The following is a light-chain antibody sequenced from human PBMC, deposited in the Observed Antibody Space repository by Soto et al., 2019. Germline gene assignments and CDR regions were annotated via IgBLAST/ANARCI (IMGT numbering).Light chain of an antibody. Sequence: ESVLTQSPGTLSLSPGERATLACRASQSVTNNYLAWYQQKPGQAPRLLVHGASNRATGNPDRCSGSGSVRDFTLTISRLEPEDFAVYSWQQYAHPPITFGLGTRLEIK. CDR1: QSVTNNY. J-gene: IGKJ5*01. CDR3: QQYAHPPIT. CDR2: GAS. V-gene: IGKV3-20*01.